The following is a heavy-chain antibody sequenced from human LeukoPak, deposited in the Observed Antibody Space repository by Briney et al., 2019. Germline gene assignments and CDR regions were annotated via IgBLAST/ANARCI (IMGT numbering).Heavy chain of an antibody. CDR2: IYYSGSI. CDR1: GYSISSSNW. CDR3: ARISPDGAAAVSAFDP. Sequence: SETLSLTCAVSGYSISSSNWWGWIRQPPGKGLEWIGYIYYSGSIYYNPPLKSRVTMSVDTSKNQFSLKLSSVTAVDTAVYYCARISPDGAAAVSAFDPWGQGTLVTVSS. D-gene: IGHD6-13*01. V-gene: IGHV4-28*05. J-gene: IGHJ5*02.